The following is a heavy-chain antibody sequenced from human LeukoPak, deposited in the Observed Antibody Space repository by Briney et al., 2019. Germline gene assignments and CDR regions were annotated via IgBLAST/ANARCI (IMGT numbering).Heavy chain of an antibody. V-gene: IGHV4-59*01. CDR1: GGSISSFY. Sequence: PSETLSLTCTVSGGSISSFYWTWIRQPPGKGLEWIGYIYYSGSTNYNPSLKSRVTISVDTSMNQFSLKLSSVTAADTAVYYCARGRDSRGYQFKGFDYWGQGTLVAVSS. CDR2: IYYSGST. J-gene: IGHJ4*02. D-gene: IGHD3-22*01. CDR3: ARGRDSRGYQFKGFDY.